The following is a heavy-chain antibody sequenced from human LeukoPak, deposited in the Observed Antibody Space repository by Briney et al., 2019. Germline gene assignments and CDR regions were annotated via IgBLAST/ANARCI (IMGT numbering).Heavy chain of an antibody. CDR1: GESISGFY. V-gene: IGHV4-59*01. Sequence: TSETLSLTCTVSGESISGFYWTWIRQPPGKGLGWIGYIYYSGSTNYNPSLKSRVTISVDTSKNQFSLKLSSVTAADTAVYYCARGVVIAPQTFDYWGQGTLVTVSS. J-gene: IGHJ4*02. CDR2: IYYSGST. D-gene: IGHD2-21*01. CDR3: ARGVVIAPQTFDY.